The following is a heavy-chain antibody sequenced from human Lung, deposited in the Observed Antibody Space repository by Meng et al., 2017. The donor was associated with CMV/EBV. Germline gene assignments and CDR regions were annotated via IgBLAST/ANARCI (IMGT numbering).Heavy chain of an antibody. CDR2: IPHRGSS. D-gene: IGHD3-10*01. J-gene: IGHJ1*01. CDR3: LRRSGGSV. Sequence: VQLRASGPELVKPSETLSLTCAVSGDSIPNHNWWAGVRQPPGKGLEWIGEIPHRGSSAYNPSLKSRVSMSIDKSKNQFSLKLTSVTAADTAVYHCLRRSGGSVWGQGTLVTVSS. V-gene: IGHV4-4*02. CDR1: GDSIPNHNW.